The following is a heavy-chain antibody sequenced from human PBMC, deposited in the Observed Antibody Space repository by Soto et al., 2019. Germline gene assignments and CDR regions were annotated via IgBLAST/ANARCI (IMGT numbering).Heavy chain of an antibody. CDR1: GFTFRSYA. CDR3: ARGQTTVTTVGWFDP. D-gene: IGHD4-17*01. J-gene: IGHJ5*02. Sequence: EVQLLGSGGGLVHPGGSLRLSCAASGFTFRSYAMTWVRQVPGKGLEWVSSISGGGVGTYYADSVKGRFTISRDNSKNTLYLQMNSLRAEDTAVYYCARGQTTVTTVGWFDPWGQGTLVTVSS. CDR2: ISGGGVGT. V-gene: IGHV3-23*01.